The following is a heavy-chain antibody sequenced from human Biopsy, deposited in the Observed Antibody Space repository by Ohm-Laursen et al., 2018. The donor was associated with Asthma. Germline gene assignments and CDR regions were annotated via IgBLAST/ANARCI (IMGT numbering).Heavy chain of an antibody. Sequence: SLRLSCTDSGFTFGDYCMSWVRQAPGKALAWVAVISYDGSNKYYADSVKGRFTIYRDNSKNTLYLQMNSLRAEDTAVYYCASQSSGPDFWSGYYYFDYWGQGTLVTVSS. CDR1: GFTFGDYC. D-gene: IGHD3-3*01. CDR3: ASQSSGPDFWSGYYYFDY. CDR2: ISYDGSNK. V-gene: IGHV3-30*03. J-gene: IGHJ4*02.